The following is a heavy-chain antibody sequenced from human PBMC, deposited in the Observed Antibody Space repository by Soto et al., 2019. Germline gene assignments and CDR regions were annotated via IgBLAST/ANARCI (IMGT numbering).Heavy chain of an antibody. D-gene: IGHD3-10*01. CDR3: AADHTGLMDGSGSYYYYYYYGMDV. CDR2: IVVGSGNT. Sequence: SVKVSCKASGLTFTSSAVQWVRQARGQRLEWIGWIVVGSGNTNYAQKFQERVTITRDMSTSTAYMELSSLRSEDTAVYYCAADHTGLMDGSGSYYYYYYYGMDVWGQGTTVTVSS. V-gene: IGHV1-58*01. J-gene: IGHJ6*02. CDR1: GLTFTSSA.